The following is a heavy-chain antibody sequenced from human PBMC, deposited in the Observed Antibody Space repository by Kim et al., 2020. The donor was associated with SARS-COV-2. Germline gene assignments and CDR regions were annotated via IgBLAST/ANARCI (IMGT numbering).Heavy chain of an antibody. CDR2: LSRSGRTI. J-gene: IGHJ6*02. Sequence: GGSLRLSCVASGFNFSSYEMNWVRQAPGKGLEWVSYLSRSGRTIYYADSVKGRFTISRDNAKNSLYLQLNSLRAEDTAVYYCARDNPGYSSSWYSGMDVWGQGTTVTVSS. D-gene: IGHD6-13*01. CDR1: GFNFSSYE. V-gene: IGHV3-48*03. CDR3: ARDNPGYSSSWYSGMDV.